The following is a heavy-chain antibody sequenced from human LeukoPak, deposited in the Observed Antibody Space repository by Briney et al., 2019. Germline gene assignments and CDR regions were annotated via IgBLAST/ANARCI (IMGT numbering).Heavy chain of an antibody. Sequence: GGSLRLSCVVSGLRFSNYGMSWVRQAPGKGLEWVSAISGTGDSTYYADSVKGRFTISRDNSKNTLYLQMNSLRAEDTAVYYCAKRSSGYSYGYDWFDPWGQGTLVTVSS. V-gene: IGHV3-23*01. CDR1: GLRFSNYG. CDR2: ISGTGDST. CDR3: AKRSSGYSYGYDWFDP. D-gene: IGHD5-18*01. J-gene: IGHJ5*02.